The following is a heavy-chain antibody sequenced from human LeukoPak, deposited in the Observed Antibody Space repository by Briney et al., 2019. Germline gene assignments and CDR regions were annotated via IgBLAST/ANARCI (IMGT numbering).Heavy chain of an antibody. CDR1: GYTFTSYG. J-gene: IGHJ6*03. CDR2: ISAYNGNT. Sequence: ASVKVSWKASGYTFTSYGISWVRQAPGQGLEWMGWISAYNGNTNYAQKLQGRVTMTTDTSTSTAYMELRSLRSDDTAVYYCARGSSGWLGGYYYYMDVWGKGTTVTVSS. CDR3: ARGSSGWLGGYYYYMDV. D-gene: IGHD6-19*01. V-gene: IGHV1-18*01.